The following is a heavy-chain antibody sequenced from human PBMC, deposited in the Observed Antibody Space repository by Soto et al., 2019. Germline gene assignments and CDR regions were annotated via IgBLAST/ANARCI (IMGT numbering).Heavy chain of an antibody. V-gene: IGHV3-43*01. D-gene: IGHD6-13*01. CDR2: ISWDGGST. CDR3: AKDAYSSSWYPYYYYYGMDV. J-gene: IGHJ6*02. CDR1: GFTFDDYT. Sequence: EVQLVESGGVVVQPGGSLRLSCAASGFTFDDYTMHWVRQAPGKGLEWVSLISWDGGSTYYADSVKGRFTISRDNSKNSLYLQMNSLRTEDTALYYCAKDAYSSSWYPYYYYYGMDVWGQGTTVTVSS.